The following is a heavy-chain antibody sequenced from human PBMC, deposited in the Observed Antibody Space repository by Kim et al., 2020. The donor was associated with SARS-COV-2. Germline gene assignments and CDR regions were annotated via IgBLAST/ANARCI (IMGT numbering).Heavy chain of an antibody. Sequence: SETLSLTCTVSGGSISSYYWSWIRQPPGKGLEWIGYIYYSGSTNYNPSLKSRVTISVDTSKNQFSLKLSSVTAADTAVYYCARAVEGYSSSWFFDYWGQGTLVTVSS. CDR3: ARAVEGYSSSWFFDY. D-gene: IGHD6-13*01. J-gene: IGHJ4*02. CDR2: IYYSGST. V-gene: IGHV4-59*13. CDR1: GGSISSYY.